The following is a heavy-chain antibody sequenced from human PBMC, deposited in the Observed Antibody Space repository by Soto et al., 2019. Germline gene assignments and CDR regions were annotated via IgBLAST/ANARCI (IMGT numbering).Heavy chain of an antibody. D-gene: IGHD5-12*01. CDR2: ISGSGGST. CDR3: AKDLALYSGYDFYY. Sequence: GGSLRLSCAASGFTFSSYAMSWVRQAPGKGLEWVSAISGSGGSTYYADSVKGRFTISRDNSKNTLYLQMNSLRAEDTAAYYCAKDLALYSGYDFYYWGQGTLVTVSS. CDR1: GFTFSSYA. J-gene: IGHJ4*02. V-gene: IGHV3-23*01.